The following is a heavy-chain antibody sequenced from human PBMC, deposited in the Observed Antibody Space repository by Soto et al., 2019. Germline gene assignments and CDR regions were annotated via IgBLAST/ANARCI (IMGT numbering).Heavy chain of an antibody. CDR3: ARGGPARNHYYLDY. V-gene: IGHV3-30-3*01. CDR1: GFTFSHCA. Sequence: ESGGGVVPPGRSLRLSCAASGFTFSHCAMHWVRQAPGKGLEWVAVISYDENNKYYADSVKGRFTISRDNSKNTVYLEMSILRAEDTAVYYCARGGPARNHYYLDYWGQGSLVTVSS. CDR2: ISYDENNK. D-gene: IGHD6-6*01. J-gene: IGHJ4*02.